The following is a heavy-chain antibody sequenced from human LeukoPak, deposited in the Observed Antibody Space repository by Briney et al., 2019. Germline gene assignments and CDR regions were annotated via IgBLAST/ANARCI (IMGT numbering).Heavy chain of an antibody. CDR2: ICYDGSNR. CDR3: VRGRWGAADGNYYYYGMDV. Sequence: GGSLRLSCAASGFTFSRYGMHWVRQAPGKGLEWVAVICYDGSNRQYVHSVKGRFTISRDNSKYTLSLQMNSLRADDTAVYYCVRGRWGAADGNYYYYGMDVWGQGTMVTVSS. D-gene: IGHD6-13*01. V-gene: IGHV3-33*01. J-gene: IGHJ6*02. CDR1: GFTFSRYG.